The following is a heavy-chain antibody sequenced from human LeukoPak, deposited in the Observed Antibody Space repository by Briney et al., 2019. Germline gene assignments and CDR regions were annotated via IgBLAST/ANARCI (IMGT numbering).Heavy chain of an antibody. CDR3: AHSTFLVLRYFDWFDP. V-gene: IGHV2-5*02. CDR1: GFSLSTSGVG. D-gene: IGHD3-9*01. Sequence: SGPTLVKPTQTLTLTCTFSGFSLSTSGVGVGWIRQPPGKALEWLALIYWDDDQRYSPSLKSRLTITKDTSKNQVVLTMTNMDPVDAATYYCAHSTFLVLRYFDWFDPWGQGTLVTVSS. J-gene: IGHJ5*02. CDR2: IYWDDDQ.